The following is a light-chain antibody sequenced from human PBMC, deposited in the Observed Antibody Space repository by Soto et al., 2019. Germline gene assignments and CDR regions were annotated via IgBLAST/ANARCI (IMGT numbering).Light chain of an antibody. V-gene: IGKV3D-15*01. CDR2: GAS. Sequence: EIVLTPSPGTLSLSPGGRAPLSCRASQSVSNNYLAWYQQKPGQAPRLLIYGASNRATGIPDRFSGSGSGTEFTLTISSLQSEDFAFYYCQYYNNWPPSITFGQGTRLEIK. CDR3: QYYNNWPPSIT. J-gene: IGKJ5*01. CDR1: QSVSNN.